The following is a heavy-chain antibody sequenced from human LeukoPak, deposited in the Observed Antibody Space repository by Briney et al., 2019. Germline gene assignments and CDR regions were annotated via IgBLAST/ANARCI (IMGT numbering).Heavy chain of an antibody. CDR2: IYSGGST. D-gene: IGHD3-22*01. Sequence: SGGSLRLSCAASGFTVSSNYMSWVRQAPGKGLEWVSVIYSGGSTYYADSVKGRFTISRDNSKNTLYLQMNSLRAEDTAVYYCAREAYYDSSGYYLYWGQGTLVTVSS. CDR3: AREAYYDSSGYYLY. J-gene: IGHJ4*02. V-gene: IGHV3-53*01. CDR1: GFTVSSNY.